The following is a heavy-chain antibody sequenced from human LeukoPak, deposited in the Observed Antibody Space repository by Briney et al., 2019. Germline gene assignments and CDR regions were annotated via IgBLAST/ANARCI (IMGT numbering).Heavy chain of an antibody. Sequence: PSETLSLTCTVSGGSISSDSYYWSWIRQPAGKGLEWIGRIYTSGSTNYNPSLKSRVTISVDTSKNQFSLKLSSVTAADTAVYYCARDLGPYDAFDIWGQGTMVTVSS. V-gene: IGHV4-61*02. CDR1: GGSISSDSYY. CDR3: ARDLGPYDAFDI. J-gene: IGHJ3*02. CDR2: IYTSGST. D-gene: IGHD7-27*01.